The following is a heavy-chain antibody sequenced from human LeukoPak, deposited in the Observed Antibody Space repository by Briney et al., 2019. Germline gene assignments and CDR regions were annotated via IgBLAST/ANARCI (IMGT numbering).Heavy chain of an antibody. D-gene: IGHD5-12*01. CDR3: AREGDPESGYGSFGFDY. Sequence: ASVKVSCKASGYTFTSYYMHWVRQAPGQGLEWMGIINPSGGSTNYAQKFQGRVTITADESTSTAYMELSSLRSEDTAVYYCAREGDPESGYGSFGFDYWGQGTLVAVSS. CDR1: GYTFTSYY. V-gene: IGHV1-46*01. CDR2: INPSGGST. J-gene: IGHJ4*02.